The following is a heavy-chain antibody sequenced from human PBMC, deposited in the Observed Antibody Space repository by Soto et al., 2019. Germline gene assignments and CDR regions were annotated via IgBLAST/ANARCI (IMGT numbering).Heavy chain of an antibody. CDR2: ISGSGGST. CDR1: GFTFSSYA. J-gene: IGHJ4*02. V-gene: IGHV3-23*01. D-gene: IGHD3-9*01. CDR3: AVLRYFDWLFPGDY. Sequence: GGSLRLSCAASGFTFSSYAMSWVRQAPGKGLEWVSAISGSGGSTYYADSVKGRFTISRDNSKNTLYLQMNSLRAEDTAVYYCAVLRYFDWLFPGDYWGQGTLVTVSS.